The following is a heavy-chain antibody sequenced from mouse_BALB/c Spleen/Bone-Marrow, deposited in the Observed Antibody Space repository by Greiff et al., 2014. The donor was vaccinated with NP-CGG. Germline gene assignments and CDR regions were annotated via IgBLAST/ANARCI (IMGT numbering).Heavy chain of an antibody. CDR3: ARSGSGYDGFAY. J-gene: IGHJ3*01. D-gene: IGHD2-2*01. Sequence: VQLQQSGPELVKPGASVKISCKASGYTFTDYNMHWVTQSHGKSLEWIGYIYPYNGGTGYNQKFKSKATLTVDNSSSTAYMELRSPTSEDSAVYYCARSGSGYDGFAYWGQGTLVTVSA. CDR2: IYPYNGGT. V-gene: IGHV1S29*02. CDR1: GYTFTDYN.